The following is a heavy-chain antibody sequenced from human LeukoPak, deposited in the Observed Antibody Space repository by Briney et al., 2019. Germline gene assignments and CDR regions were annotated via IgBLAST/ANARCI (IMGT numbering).Heavy chain of an antibody. V-gene: IGHV3-74*01. CDR2: INTDGSTT. D-gene: IGHD6-13*01. CDR1: GFTFSSHW. J-gene: IGHJ4*02. Sequence: GGSLRLSCAASGFTFSSHWMHWVRQAPGKGLVWVSRINTDGSTTSYADSVKGRFTISRDNAKNTVSLQMNGLRADDTAVYYCARVLIAATGGDHWGQGTLVTVSS. CDR3: ARVLIAATGGDH.